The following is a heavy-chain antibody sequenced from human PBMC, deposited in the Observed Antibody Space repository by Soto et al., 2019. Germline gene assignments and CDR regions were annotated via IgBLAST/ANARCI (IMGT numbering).Heavy chain of an antibody. Sequence: PSETLSLTCNVSGASISVNYWSLIRQPPGKGLEWIGYIYYSGATNYNPSLESRVTISVDTPKSQFSLKLTSVTPADTAVYYCAKAGSYSGPAARDDYWGQGIXVTV. CDR1: GASISVNY. CDR2: IYYSGAT. V-gene: IGHV4-59*01. D-gene: IGHD1-26*01. CDR3: AKAGSYSGPAARDDY. J-gene: IGHJ4*02.